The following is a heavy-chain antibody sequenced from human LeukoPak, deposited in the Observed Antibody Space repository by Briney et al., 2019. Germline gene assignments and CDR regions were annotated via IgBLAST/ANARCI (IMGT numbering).Heavy chain of an antibody. V-gene: IGHV3-30*02. CDR3: AKAVDYYDSSHAFDI. J-gene: IGHJ3*02. CDR1: GFTFSSYG. CDR2: IWYGGSNK. D-gene: IGHD3-22*01. Sequence: GGSLRLSCAASGFTFSSYGMHWVRQAPGKGLEWVAVIWYGGSNKYYADSVKGRFTISRDNSKNTLYLQMNSLRAEDTAVYYCAKAVDYYDSSHAFDIWGQGTMVTVSS.